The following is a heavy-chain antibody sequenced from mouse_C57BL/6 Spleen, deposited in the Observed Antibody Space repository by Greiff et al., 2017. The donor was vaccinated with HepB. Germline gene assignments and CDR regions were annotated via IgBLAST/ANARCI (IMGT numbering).Heavy chain of an antibody. Sequence: VQLQQSGAELVMPGASVKLSCKASGYTFTSYWMHWVKQRPGQGLEWIGEIDPSDSYTNYNQKFKGKSTLTVDKSSSTSYMQLSSLTSEDSAVYYVSRGDYNYAIDYWGQGTSVTVSS. D-gene: IGHD2-13*01. CDR1: GYTFTSYW. J-gene: IGHJ4*01. CDR2: IDPSDSYT. V-gene: IGHV1-69*01. CDR3: SRGDYNYAIDY.